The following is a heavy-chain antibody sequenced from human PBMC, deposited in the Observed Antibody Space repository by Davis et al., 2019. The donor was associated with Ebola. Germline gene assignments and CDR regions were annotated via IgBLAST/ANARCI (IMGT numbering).Heavy chain of an antibody. CDR3: ARRGRARGMDV. V-gene: IGHV4-34*01. J-gene: IGHJ6*02. D-gene: IGHD3-10*01. CDR1: GGSFSGYY. Sequence: MPSETLSLTCAVYGGSFSGYYWSWIRQPPGKGLEWIGEINHSGSTNYNPPLKSRVTISVDTSKNQFSLKLSSVTAADTAVYYCARRGRARGMDVWGQGTTVTVSS. CDR2: INHSGST.